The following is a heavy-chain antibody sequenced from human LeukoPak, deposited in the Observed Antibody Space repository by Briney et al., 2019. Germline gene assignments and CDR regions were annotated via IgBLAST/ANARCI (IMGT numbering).Heavy chain of an antibody. CDR2: LHSSRST. CDR1: GGSISSYF. CDR3: ARDFSLGGSDYSVAFDI. J-gene: IGHJ3*02. Sequence: SETLSLTCTVSGGSISSYFWSWIRQPAGKGLEWIGRLHSSRSTYYNPSLMSRVTMSVDTSKNQFSLKLRSVTAADTAVYYCARDFSLGGSDYSVAFDIWGQGTMVTVSS. D-gene: IGHD2-21*01. V-gene: IGHV4-4*07.